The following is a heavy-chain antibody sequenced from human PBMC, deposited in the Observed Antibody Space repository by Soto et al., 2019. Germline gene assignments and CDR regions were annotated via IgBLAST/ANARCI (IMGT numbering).Heavy chain of an antibody. D-gene: IGHD1-7*01. V-gene: IGHV2-5*02. Sequence: QITLKESGPALVKPTQTLTLTCTFSGFSLTTSGVGVGWIRQPPGKALEWLALIYWDDDKRYCPSLRSRLTITKDTSRNQVVLTMTNMDPVETATYFCAHRLTLNTDWNYGRFDYWGQGALVTVSS. CDR2: IYWDDDK. CDR1: GFSLTTSGVG. CDR3: AHRLTLNTDWNYGRFDY. J-gene: IGHJ4*02.